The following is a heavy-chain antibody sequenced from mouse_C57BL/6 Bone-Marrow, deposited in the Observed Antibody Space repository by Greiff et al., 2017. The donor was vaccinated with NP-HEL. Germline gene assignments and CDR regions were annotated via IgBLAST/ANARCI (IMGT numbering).Heavy chain of an antibody. CDR2: IYPRSGNT. CDR1: GYTFTSYG. J-gene: IGHJ3*01. Sequence: QVQLQQSGAELARLGASVKLSCKASGYTFTSYGISWVKQRTGQGLEWIGEIYPRSGNTYYNEKFKGKATLTADKSSSTAYRERRSLTSEDSAVYVCANDGYYAWFAYWGQGTLVTVSA. D-gene: IGHD2-3*01. CDR3: ANDGYYAWFAY. V-gene: IGHV1-81*01.